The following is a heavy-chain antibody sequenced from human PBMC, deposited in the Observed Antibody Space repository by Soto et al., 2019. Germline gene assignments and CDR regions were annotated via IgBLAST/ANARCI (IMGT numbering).Heavy chain of an antibody. J-gene: IGHJ6*02. CDR2: IDPIDSYT. V-gene: IGHV5-10-1*01. CDR1: GYNFASYW. CDR3: ARRYCSSASCPRNYYGMDV. D-gene: IGHD2-2*01. Sequence: GESLKISCQGSGYNFASYWISWVRQMPGKGLEWMGRIDPIDSYTNYSPSFQGHVTISADKSISTAYLQWSSLEASDTAMYYCARRYCSSASCPRNYYGMDVWGQGTTVTSP.